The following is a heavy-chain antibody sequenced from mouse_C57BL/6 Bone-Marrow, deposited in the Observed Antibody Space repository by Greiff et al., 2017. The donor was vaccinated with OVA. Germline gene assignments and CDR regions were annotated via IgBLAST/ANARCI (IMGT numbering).Heavy chain of an antibody. CDR2: IYPGDGDT. CDR3: ARHERGLLRPYAMDY. V-gene: IGHV1-80*01. J-gene: IGHJ4*01. D-gene: IGHD2-3*01. Sequence: QVQLQQSGAELVKPGASVKISCKASGYAFSSYWMNWVKQRPGKGLEWIGQIYPGDGDTNYNGKFKGKATLTADKSSSTAYMQLSSLTSEDSAVYFCARHERGLLRPYAMDYWGQGTSVTVSS. CDR1: GYAFSSYW.